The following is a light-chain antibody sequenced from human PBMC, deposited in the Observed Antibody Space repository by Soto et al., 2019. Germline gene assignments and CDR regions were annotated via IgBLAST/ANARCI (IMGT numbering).Light chain of an antibody. Sequence: DIQMTQSPSSVSASVGDRVTITCRASQGISSWLDWYQQKPGKAPKLLIYAASSLQSGVPSRFSGSGSGTDFTLNISSLQTEDFATYYCQQANSFPPTFGQGTKVDIK. V-gene: IGKV1-12*01. CDR1: QGISSW. CDR2: AAS. CDR3: QQANSFPPT. J-gene: IGKJ1*01.